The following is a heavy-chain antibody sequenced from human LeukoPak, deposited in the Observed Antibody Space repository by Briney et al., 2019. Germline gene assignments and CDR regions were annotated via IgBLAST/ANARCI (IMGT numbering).Heavy chain of an antibody. CDR3: ARDIGGSYTPSFDY. D-gene: IGHD1-26*01. V-gene: IGHV3-48*03. J-gene: IGHJ4*02. CDR1: GFTFSSYE. Sequence: PGGSLRLSCAASGFTFSSYEMNWVRQAPGKGLEWVSYISSSGSTIYYADSVKGRFTISRDNAKNSLYLQMNSLRAEDTAVYYCARDIGGSYTPSFDYWGQGTLVTVSS. CDR2: ISSSGSTI.